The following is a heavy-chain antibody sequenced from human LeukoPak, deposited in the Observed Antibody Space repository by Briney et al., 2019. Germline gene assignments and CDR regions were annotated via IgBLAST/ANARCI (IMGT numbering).Heavy chain of an antibody. CDR1: GGSISSYY. D-gene: IGHD4-17*01. Sequence: PSETLSLTCTVSGGSISSYYWSWIRQPPGKGLEWIGYIYFSGSTNYNPSLKSRVTISVDTSKNQFSLKLSSVTAADTAVYYCVRRTVTTWDWFDPWGQGTLVTVSS. J-gene: IGHJ5*02. V-gene: IGHV4-59*08. CDR2: IYFSGST. CDR3: VRRTVTTWDWFDP.